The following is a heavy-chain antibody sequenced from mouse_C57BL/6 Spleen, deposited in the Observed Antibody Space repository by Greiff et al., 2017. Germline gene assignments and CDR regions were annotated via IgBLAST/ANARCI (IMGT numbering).Heavy chain of an antibody. V-gene: IGHV6-6*01. CDR2: IRNKANNHAT. J-gene: IGHJ3*01. CDR1: GFTFSDAW. D-gene: IGHD2-4*01. CDR3: TRSPPYYDYDDAGGWFAY. Sequence: EVKLEESGGGLVQPGGSMKLSCAASGFTFSDAWMDWVRQSPEKGLEWVAEIRNKANNHATYYAESVKGRFTISRNDSKSSVYLQMNSLRAEEPGIYYCTRSPPYYDYDDAGGWFAYWGQGTLVTVSA.